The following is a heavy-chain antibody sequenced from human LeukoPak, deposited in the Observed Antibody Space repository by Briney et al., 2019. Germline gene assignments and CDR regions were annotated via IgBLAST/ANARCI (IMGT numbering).Heavy chain of an antibody. CDR3: AKDLHVVVVTALLDY. CDR2: ISYHGSTK. D-gene: IGHD2-21*02. J-gene: IGHJ4*02. CDR1: GFTFSNYG. Sequence: GGSLRLSCAASGFTFSNYGMHWVRQAPGKGLEWVAVISYHGSTKYYADIVKGRFTISRDNSQNTLYLQMNSLRAEDTAVYYCAKDLHVVVVTALLDYWGQGTLVTVSS. V-gene: IGHV3-30*18.